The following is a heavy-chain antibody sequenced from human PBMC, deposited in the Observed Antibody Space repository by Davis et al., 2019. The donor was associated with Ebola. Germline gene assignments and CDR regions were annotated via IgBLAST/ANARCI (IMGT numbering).Heavy chain of an antibody. CDR2: IKQDGSEK. D-gene: IGHD6-13*01. CDR1: GFTFSSYW. Sequence: GGSLRLSCAASGFTFSSYWMSWVRQAPGKGLEWVANIKQDGSEKYYVDSVKGRFTISRDNAKNSLNLQMNSLRVEDTAVYYCARGPSTGNSFTYWGQGTLVTVSS. J-gene: IGHJ4*02. V-gene: IGHV3-7*01. CDR3: ARGPSTGNSFTY.